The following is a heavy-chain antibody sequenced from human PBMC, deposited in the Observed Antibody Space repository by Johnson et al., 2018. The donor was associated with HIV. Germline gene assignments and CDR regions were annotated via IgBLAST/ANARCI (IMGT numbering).Heavy chain of an antibody. CDR1: GFTFDDYG. CDR2: ISGNGGST. J-gene: IGHJ3*02. V-gene: IGHV3-20*04. D-gene: IGHD2-21*02. CDR3: EGGGAYCGSDCNAFDI. Sequence: VQLVESGGGVVRPGGSLRLSCAASGFTFDDYGMSWVRQAPGKGLEWVSGISGNGGSTGYADSVKGRFTISRDNAKNSLYLQMNSLRAEDTAVYYCEGGGAYCGSDCNAFDIWGQGTMVTVSS.